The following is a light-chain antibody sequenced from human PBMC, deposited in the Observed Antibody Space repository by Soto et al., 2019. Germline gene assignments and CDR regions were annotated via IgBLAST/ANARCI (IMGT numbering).Light chain of an antibody. CDR2: EVS. CDR1: SSDVGGYNY. J-gene: IGLJ3*02. CDR3: SSYTSSSTLSFWV. V-gene: IGLV2-14*01. Sequence: QSVLTQPASVSGSPGQSITISCTGTSSDVGGYNYVSWYQHHPGKAPKLMIYEVSHRPSGVSNRFSGSKSGNTASLTISGLQAEDETDYYCSSYTSSSTLSFWVFGGGTKLTVL.